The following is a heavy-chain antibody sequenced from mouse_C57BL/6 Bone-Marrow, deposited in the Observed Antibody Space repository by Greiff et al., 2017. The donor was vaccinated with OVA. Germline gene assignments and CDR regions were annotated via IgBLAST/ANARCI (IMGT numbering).Heavy chain of an antibody. CDR1: GYTFTSYW. Sequence: VQLQQPGAELVMPGASVKLSCKASGYTFTSYWMHRVKQRPGQGLEWIGEIDPSDSYTNYNQKFKGKSTLTVDKSSSTAYMQLSSLTSEDSAVYYCARSGDGYYRFAYWGQGTLVTVSA. CDR3: ARSGDGYYRFAY. D-gene: IGHD2-3*01. CDR2: IDPSDSYT. V-gene: IGHV1-69*01. J-gene: IGHJ3*01.